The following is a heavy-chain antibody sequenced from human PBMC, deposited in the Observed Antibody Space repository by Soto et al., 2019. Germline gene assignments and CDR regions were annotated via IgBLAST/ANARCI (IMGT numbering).Heavy chain of an antibody. V-gene: IGHV4-34*01. CDR1: GGSFSGYY. J-gene: IGHJ6*03. Sequence: QVQLQQWGAGLLKPSETLSLTCAVYGGSFSGYYWSWIRQPPGKGLAWIGEINHSGSTNYNPSLKSRVTIPVDTSKNQFSLTLSPVTAADTAVYYCARGATMVRGVIQKGGYYYMDVWGKGTTVTVSS. D-gene: IGHD3-10*01. CDR3: ARGATMVRGVIQKGGYYYMDV. CDR2: INHSGST.